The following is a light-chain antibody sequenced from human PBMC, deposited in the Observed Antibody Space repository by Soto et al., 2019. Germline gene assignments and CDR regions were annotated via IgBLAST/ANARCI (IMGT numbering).Light chain of an antibody. CDR1: QDISNY. V-gene: IGKV1-33*01. Sequence: DIQMTQSPSSLSASVGDRVTITCQASQDISNYLNWYQYKPGKAPKVLIFDAASLETGVPSRFSGSGYGTDFSLTINSLQPEDVATYYCQHYDNLPLTFGGGTKVEIE. CDR2: DAA. CDR3: QHYDNLPLT. J-gene: IGKJ4*01.